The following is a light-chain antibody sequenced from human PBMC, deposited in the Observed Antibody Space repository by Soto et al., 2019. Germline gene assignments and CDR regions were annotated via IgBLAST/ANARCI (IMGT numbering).Light chain of an antibody. CDR1: QGIRND. J-gene: IGKJ1*01. V-gene: IGKV1-6*01. CDR3: LQDYNYPRT. Sequence: AILMTQSPSSLSASVGDRVTITCRASQGIRNDLGWYQQKPGKAPKLLLYAASTLHSGVPSRFSGSGSDTDFTLTISSLQPEDFATYYCLQDYNYPRTFGQGTKVEIK. CDR2: AAS.